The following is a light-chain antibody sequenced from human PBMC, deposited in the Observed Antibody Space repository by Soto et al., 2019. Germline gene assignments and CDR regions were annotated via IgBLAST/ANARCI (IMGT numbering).Light chain of an antibody. V-gene: IGKV1-39*01. CDR3: QQYNSHS. CDR1: QRINNF. CDR2: VAF. J-gene: IGKJ4*01. Sequence: DIQMTQSPSTLSASVGDRVTISCRSSQRINNFLNWYQQKPGKAPKLLIYVAFSLQSGVPSRFSGSGSGTDFTLTISSLQPEDFATYYCQQYNSHSFGGGTKVQIK.